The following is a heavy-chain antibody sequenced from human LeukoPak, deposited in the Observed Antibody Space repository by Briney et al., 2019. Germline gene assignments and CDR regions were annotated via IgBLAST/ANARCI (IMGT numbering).Heavy chain of an antibody. V-gene: IGHV1-2*02. CDR1: GYTFTGYY. CDR2: INPNSGGT. D-gene: IGHD5-18*01. CDR3: ARGAQLGYSYGYYYYGMDV. J-gene: IGHJ6*02. Sequence: GASVKVSCKASGYTFTGYYMHWVRQAPGQGLEWMGWINPNSGGTNYAQKFRGRVTMTRDTSISTAYMELSRLRSDDTAVYYCARGAQLGYSYGYYYYGMDVWGQGTTVTVSS.